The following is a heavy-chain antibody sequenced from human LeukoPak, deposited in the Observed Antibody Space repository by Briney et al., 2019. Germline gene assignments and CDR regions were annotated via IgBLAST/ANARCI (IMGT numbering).Heavy chain of an antibody. CDR3: ARGRGGTVVRGYLDY. Sequence: ASVTVSFKSSVYTFTNYDIMWVRQATGQGPEWMGWMNSNTGNTGSAQKFQGRVTMTRDTSINTAYMELHSLTSEDTAVYYRARGRGGTVVRGYLDYWGQGTLVTVSS. V-gene: IGHV1-8*01. J-gene: IGHJ4*02. CDR2: MNSNTGNT. CDR1: VYTFTNYD. D-gene: IGHD3-10*01.